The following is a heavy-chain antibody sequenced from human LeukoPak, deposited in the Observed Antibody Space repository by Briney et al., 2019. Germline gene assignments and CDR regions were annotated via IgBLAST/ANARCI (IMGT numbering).Heavy chain of an antibody. D-gene: IGHD3-22*01. CDR3: ARDPYDYDSSGYYFGYFDY. Sequence: ASVKVSCKASGYTFTSYGTSWVRPAPRQGLEWMGWISAYNGNTNYAQKLQGRVTMTTDTSTSTAYMELRSLRSDDTAVYYCARDPYDYDSSGYYFGYFDYWGQGTLVTVSS. V-gene: IGHV1-18*01. CDR1: GYTFTSYG. J-gene: IGHJ4*02. CDR2: ISAYNGNT.